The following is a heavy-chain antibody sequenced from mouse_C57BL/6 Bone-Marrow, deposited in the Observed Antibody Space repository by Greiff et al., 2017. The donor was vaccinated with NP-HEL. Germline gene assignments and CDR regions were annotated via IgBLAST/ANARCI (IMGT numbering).Heavy chain of an antibody. J-gene: IGHJ2*01. CDR1: GYAFSSYW. D-gene: IGHD2-1*01. CDR2: IYPGDGDT. V-gene: IGHV1-80*01. CDR3: ARSIYYFNFDY. Sequence: VKLQESGAELVKPGASVKISCKASGYAFSSYWMNWVKQRPGKGLEWIGQIYPGDGDTNYNGKFKGKATLTADKSSSTAYMQLSSLTSEDSAVYFCARSIYYFNFDYWGQGTTLTVSS.